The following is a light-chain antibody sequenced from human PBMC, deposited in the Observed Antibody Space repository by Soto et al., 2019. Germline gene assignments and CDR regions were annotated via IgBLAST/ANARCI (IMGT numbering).Light chain of an antibody. J-gene: IGKJ4*01. CDR3: QQYNSYSR. CDR2: AAS. Sequence: DIQVTQSPSSLSASVGDRVAITCRSSQTIGNYLNWYQQKPGKAPNLLIYAASTLESGVPSRFSGSGSGTEFTHTISSLQLDDFATYHCQQYNSYSRFGGGTKVDIK. V-gene: IGKV1-5*01. CDR1: QTIGNY.